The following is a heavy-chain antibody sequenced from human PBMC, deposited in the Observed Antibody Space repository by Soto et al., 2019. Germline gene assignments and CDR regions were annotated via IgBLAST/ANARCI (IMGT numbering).Heavy chain of an antibody. J-gene: IGHJ4*02. D-gene: IGHD5-12*01. CDR1: GFTFSSYG. Sequence: PGGSLRLSCAASGFTFSSYGMHWVRQAPGKGLEWVAVIWYDGSNKYYADSVKGRFTISRDNSKNTLYLQMNSLRAEDTAVYYCARVSEGLVALDYWGQGTLVTVSS. CDR2: IWYDGSNK. CDR3: ARVSEGLVALDY. V-gene: IGHV3-33*01.